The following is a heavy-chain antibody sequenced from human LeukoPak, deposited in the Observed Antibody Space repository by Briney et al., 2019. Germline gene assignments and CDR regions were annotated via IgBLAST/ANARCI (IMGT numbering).Heavy chain of an antibody. CDR3: AKSGYYDFWSGYYTWAY. CDR2: ISGSGGST. CDR1: GFTFSSYA. V-gene: IGHV3-23*01. D-gene: IGHD3-3*01. Sequence: GGSLRLSCAASGFTFSSYAMSWVRQAPGKGLEWVSAISGSGGSTYYADCVKGRFNISREKSKNTLYLQMNSLRAEDTAVYYCAKSGYYDFWSGYYTWAYWGQGTLVTVSS. J-gene: IGHJ4*02.